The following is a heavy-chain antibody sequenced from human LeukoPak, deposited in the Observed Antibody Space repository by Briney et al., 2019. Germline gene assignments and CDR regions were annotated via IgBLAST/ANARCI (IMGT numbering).Heavy chain of an antibody. CDR2: IYTMTWDT. V-gene: IGHV1-2*02. Sequence: ASVKVSCKASGYTFIPYYMHWVRQAPGQDREGMGWIYTMTWDTKYAQKFQGRVTITRDTSFATVYMELRSLISDDTAVYYCASEAFCEGGSCSVQRVASWGPGTLVIVSS. J-gene: IGHJ5*02. CDR1: GYTFIPYY. D-gene: IGHD2/OR15-2a*01. CDR3: ASEAFCEGGSCSVQRVAS.